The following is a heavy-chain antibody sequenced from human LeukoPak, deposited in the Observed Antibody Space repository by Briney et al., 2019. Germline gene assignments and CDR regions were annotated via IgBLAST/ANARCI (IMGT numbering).Heavy chain of an antibody. Sequence: SETLSLTCTVSGGSISSSSYYWGWIRQPPGKGLEWIGSIYYSGSTYYNPSLKSRVTISVDTSKNQFSLKLSSVTAADTAVYYCAREGTGSYRFYFDPWGQGTLVTVSS. CDR2: IYYSGST. J-gene: IGHJ5*02. D-gene: IGHD3-16*02. CDR1: GGSISSSSYY. V-gene: IGHV4-39*02. CDR3: AREGTGSYRFYFDP.